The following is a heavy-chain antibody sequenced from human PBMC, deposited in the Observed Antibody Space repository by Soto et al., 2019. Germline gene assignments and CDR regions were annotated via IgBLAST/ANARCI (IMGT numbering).Heavy chain of an antibody. Sequence: QVQLVQSGAEVKKPGSSVKVSCKASGGTFSSYAISWVRQAPGQGLEWMGGIIPIFGTANYAQKFQGRVTITADESTSTAYMELSSLRSEDMAVYYCARNLIAAQLYYYYGMDVWGQGTTVTVSS. J-gene: IGHJ6*02. CDR3: ARNLIAAQLYYYYGMDV. CDR1: GGTFSSYA. CDR2: IIPIFGTA. V-gene: IGHV1-69*01. D-gene: IGHD6-6*01.